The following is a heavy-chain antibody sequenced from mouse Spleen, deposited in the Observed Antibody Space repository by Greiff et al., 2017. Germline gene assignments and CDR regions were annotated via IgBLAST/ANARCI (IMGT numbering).Heavy chain of an antibody. Sequence: VQLKESGAELVRPGASVKMSCKASGYTFTSYVMHWVKQKPGQGLEWIGYINPYNDGTKYNEKFKGKATLTSDKSSSTAYMELSSLTSEDSAVYYCARWDGYYAYWGQGTTLTVSS. J-gene: IGHJ2*01. V-gene: IGHV1-14*01. CDR1: GYTFTSYV. CDR2: INPYNDGT. CDR3: ARWDGYYAY. D-gene: IGHD2-3*01.